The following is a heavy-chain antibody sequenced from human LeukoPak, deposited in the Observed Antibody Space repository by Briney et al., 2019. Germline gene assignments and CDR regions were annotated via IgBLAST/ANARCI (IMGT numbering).Heavy chain of an antibody. CDR3: ARDSSMLRGPLVIYYFDF. D-gene: IGHD3-10*01. V-gene: IGHV3-48*03. Sequence: GGSLRLSCAASGFTFSSYEMNWVRQAPGKGLEWVSYISSSGSTIYYADSVKGRFTISRDNAKNSLYLQMNSLRAEDTAVYYCARDSSMLRGPLVIYYFDFWGQGTLVTVSS. J-gene: IGHJ4*02. CDR1: GFTFSSYE. CDR2: ISSSGSTI.